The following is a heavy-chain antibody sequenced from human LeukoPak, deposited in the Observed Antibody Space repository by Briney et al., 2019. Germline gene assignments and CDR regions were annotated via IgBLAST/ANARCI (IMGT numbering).Heavy chain of an antibody. CDR1: GFTFSSYS. CDR3: ARERGIVGAVDAFDI. V-gene: IGHV3-21*01. CDR2: ISSSSSYI. D-gene: IGHD1-26*01. J-gene: IGHJ3*02. Sequence: GGSLRLSCAASGFTFSSYSMIWVRQAPGKGLEWVSSISSSSSYIYYADSVKGRFTISRDNAKNSLYLQMNSLRAEDTAVHYCARERGIVGAVDAFDIWGQGTMVTVSS.